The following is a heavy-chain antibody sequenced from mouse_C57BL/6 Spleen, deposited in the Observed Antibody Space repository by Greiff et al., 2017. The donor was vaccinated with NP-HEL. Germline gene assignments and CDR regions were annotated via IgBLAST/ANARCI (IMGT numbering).Heavy chain of an antibody. CDR3: ARDRSYYGSSYDYYAMDY. CDR1: GFTFSSYA. J-gene: IGHJ4*01. V-gene: IGHV5-4*01. CDR2: ISDGGSYT. D-gene: IGHD1-1*01. Sequence: EVKVVESGGGLVKPGGSLKLSCAASGFTFSSYAMSWVRQTPEKRLEWVATISDGGSYTYYPDNVKGRFTISRDNAKNNLYLQMSHLKSEDTAMYYCARDRSYYGSSYDYYAMDYWGQGTSVTVSS.